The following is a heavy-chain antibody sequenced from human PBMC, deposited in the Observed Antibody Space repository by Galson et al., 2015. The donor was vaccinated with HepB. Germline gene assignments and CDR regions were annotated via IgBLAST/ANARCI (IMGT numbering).Heavy chain of an antibody. D-gene: IGHD1-26*01. Sequence: SLRLSCAASGVTFSSYAMSWVRQAPGKGLEWVSGISGSGATTFYADSVKGRFTISRDNSKNTLYLQINTLRAEDTAVYYCAKSVGTTDEGLDYWGQGTLVTVSS. CDR3: AKSVGTTDEGLDY. CDR2: ISGSGATT. J-gene: IGHJ4*02. V-gene: IGHV3-23*01. CDR1: GVTFSSYA.